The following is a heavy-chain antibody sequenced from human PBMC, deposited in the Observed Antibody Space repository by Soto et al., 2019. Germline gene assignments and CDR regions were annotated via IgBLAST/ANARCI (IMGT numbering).Heavy chain of an antibody. D-gene: IGHD3-22*01. CDR1: GDSISGSFHY. V-gene: IGHV4-39*01. CDR3: ARHVKGGYYYLDY. CDR2: VYYSGST. Sequence: SETLSLTCTVSGDSISGSFHYWGWIRQPPGKGLEWIGSVYYSGSTYYNPSLKSRVTISVHTSKNQFSLKLSSVTAADTAVYYCARHVKGGYYYLDYWGQGSLVT. J-gene: IGHJ4*02.